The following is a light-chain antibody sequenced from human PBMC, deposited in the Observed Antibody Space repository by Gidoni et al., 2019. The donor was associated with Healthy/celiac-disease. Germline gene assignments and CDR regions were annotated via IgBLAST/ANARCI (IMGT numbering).Light chain of an antibody. V-gene: IGLV2-14*01. CDR2: EVS. Sequence: QSALTQPASVSGSPGQSITISCTGTSSAVGGYNYVSWYQQHPGKAPKLMIYEVSNRPSGVSNRFAGSKSGNTASLTISGLQAEDEADYYGSAYTSSSTLSVFGGGTKLTVL. CDR3: SAYTSSSTLSV. J-gene: IGLJ2*01. CDR1: SSAVGGYNY.